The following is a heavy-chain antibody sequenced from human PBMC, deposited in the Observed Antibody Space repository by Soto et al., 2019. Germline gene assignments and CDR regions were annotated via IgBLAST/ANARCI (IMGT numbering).Heavy chain of an antibody. Sequence: ASVKVSCKASGGTFSSYAISWVRQAPGQGLEWMGGIIPIFGTANYAQKFQGRVTITTDESTSTAYMELSSLRSEDTAVYYCARVPRGYYSRYYFDHWGQGTLVTVSS. J-gene: IGHJ4*02. CDR1: GGTFSSYA. CDR2: IIPIFGTA. CDR3: ARVPRGYYSRYYFDH. D-gene: IGHD3-22*01. V-gene: IGHV1-69*05.